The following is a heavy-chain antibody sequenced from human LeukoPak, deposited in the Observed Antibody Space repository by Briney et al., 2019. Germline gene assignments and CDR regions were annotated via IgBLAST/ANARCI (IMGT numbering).Heavy chain of an antibody. CDR1: GYTFTGYY. Sequence: ASVKVSCKASGYTFTGYYMHWVRQAPGQGLEWMGWINPNSGGTNYAQTYQGRVTMTRDASISTAYMELSKLRSDDTVVYYCARDLEWFDPWGQGTLVTVSS. CDR2: INPNSGGT. J-gene: IGHJ5*02. CDR3: ARDLEWFDP. V-gene: IGHV1-2*02.